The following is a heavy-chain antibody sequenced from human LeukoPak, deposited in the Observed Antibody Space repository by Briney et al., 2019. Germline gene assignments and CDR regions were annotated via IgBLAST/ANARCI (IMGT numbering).Heavy chain of an antibody. D-gene: IGHD3-3*01. CDR2: IYYSGST. V-gene: IGHV4-30-4*08. Sequence: ASPTLSLTCTVSGGSISSGDYYWSWIRQPPGKGLEWIGYIYYSGSTYYNPSLKSRVTISVDTSKNQFSLKLSSVTAADTAVYYCARVPFGVVIYFDYWGQGTLVTVSS. J-gene: IGHJ4*02. CDR1: GGSISSGDYY. CDR3: ARVPFGVVIYFDY.